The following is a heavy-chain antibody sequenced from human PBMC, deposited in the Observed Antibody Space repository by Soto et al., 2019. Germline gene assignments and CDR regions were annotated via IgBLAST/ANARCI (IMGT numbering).Heavy chain of an antibody. CDR3: ARGTDSSSSGDYGMDV. J-gene: IGHJ6*02. CDR1: GGSISSGGYY. CDR2: IYYSGST. Sequence: SETLSLTCTVSGGSISSGGYYWSWIRQHPGKGLEWIGYIYYSGSTYYNPSLKSRVTIPVDTSKNQFSLKLSSVTAADTAVYYCARGTDSSSSGDYGMDVWGQGTTVTVSS. D-gene: IGHD6-6*01. V-gene: IGHV4-31*03.